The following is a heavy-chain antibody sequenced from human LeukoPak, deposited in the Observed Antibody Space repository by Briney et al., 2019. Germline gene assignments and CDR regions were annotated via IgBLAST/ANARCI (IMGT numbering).Heavy chain of an antibody. D-gene: IGHD4-17*01. CDR1: GGSISSSSYY. CDR3: ARGVYGDYGY. CDR2: IYYSGST. Sequence: PSETLSLTCTVSGGSISSSSYYWGWIRQPPGKGLEWIGYIYYSGSTYYNPSLKSRVTISVDTSKNQFSLKLSSVTAADTAVYYCARGVYGDYGYWGQGTLVTVSS. J-gene: IGHJ4*02. V-gene: IGHV4-30-4*08.